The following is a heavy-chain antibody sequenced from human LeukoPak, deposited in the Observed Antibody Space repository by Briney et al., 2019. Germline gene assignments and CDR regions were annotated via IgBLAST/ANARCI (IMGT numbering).Heavy chain of an antibody. V-gene: IGHV1-69*04. J-gene: IGHJ3*02. CDR3: ARARGSGYCGGDCPSDAFDI. D-gene: IGHD2-21*02. CDR2: IIPILGIA. CDR1: GVTFSSYA. Sequence: GASVKVSFKASGVTFSSYAISWVRQAPGQGLEWMGSIIPILGIANYAQKFQGRVTITADKSTSTAYMELSSLRSEDTAVYYCARARGSGYCGGDCPSDAFDIWGQGTMVTVSS.